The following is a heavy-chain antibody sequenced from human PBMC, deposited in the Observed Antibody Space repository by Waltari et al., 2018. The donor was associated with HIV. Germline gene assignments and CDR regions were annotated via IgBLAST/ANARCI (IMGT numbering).Heavy chain of an antibody. CDR3: ARGEAAYWYFDL. V-gene: IGHV4-61*02. D-gene: IGHD6-13*01. CDR2: IYTSGST. CDR1: GGSISSGSYY. J-gene: IGHJ2*01. Sequence: QVQLQESGPGLVKPSQTLSLTCTVSGGSISSGSYYWSWIRQPAGKGLEWIGRIYTSGSTNSNPSLKRRVTISLDTAKNQFSRKLSSVTAADTAVYYWARGEAAYWYFDLWGRGTLVTVSS.